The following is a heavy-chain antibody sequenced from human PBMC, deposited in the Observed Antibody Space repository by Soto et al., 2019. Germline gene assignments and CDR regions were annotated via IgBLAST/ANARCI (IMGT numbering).Heavy chain of an antibody. CDR1: GYTFTNFY. D-gene: IGHD1-1*01. V-gene: IGHV1-46*01. CDR2: ISPRGDNT. CDR3: ARNVASGERRSPNEFDN. J-gene: IGHJ4*02. Sequence: QVQLVQSGAEVKKPGASVRISCKASGYTFTNFYLHWVRQAPGQGLEWMGLISPRGDNTWYAQTLQGTITMTRDTGKSTVYIEVSGLRSDDAAVYCCARNVASGERRSPNEFDNWVQGTVITVSS.